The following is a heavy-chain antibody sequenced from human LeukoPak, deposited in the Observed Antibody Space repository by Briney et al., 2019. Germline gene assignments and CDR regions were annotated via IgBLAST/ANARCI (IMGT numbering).Heavy chain of an antibody. J-gene: IGHJ4*02. Sequence: PSETLSLTCAVSGYSISSGYYWGWIRQPPGKGLEWIGSIYYSGSTYYNPSLKSRVTISVDTSKNQFSLKLSSVTAADTAVYYCASPWGAVAGIDYWGQGTLVTVSS. D-gene: IGHD6-19*01. V-gene: IGHV4-38-2*01. CDR3: ASPWGAVAGIDY. CDR1: GYSISSGYY. CDR2: IYYSGST.